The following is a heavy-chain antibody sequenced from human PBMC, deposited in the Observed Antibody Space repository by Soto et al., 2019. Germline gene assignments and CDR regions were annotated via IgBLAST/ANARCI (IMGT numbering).Heavy chain of an antibody. CDR3: ARDKITGLFDY. CDR2: INHSGST. Sequence: SETLSLTCAVSGGSISSGGYSWSWIRQPPGNGLEWIGEINHSGSTYYNPSLKRRVAISVDTSKNQFSLKLSSVTAADTAVYYCARDKITGLFDYWGQGTLVTV. J-gene: IGHJ4*02. CDR1: GGSISSGGYS. V-gene: IGHV4-30-2*01. D-gene: IGHD2-8*02.